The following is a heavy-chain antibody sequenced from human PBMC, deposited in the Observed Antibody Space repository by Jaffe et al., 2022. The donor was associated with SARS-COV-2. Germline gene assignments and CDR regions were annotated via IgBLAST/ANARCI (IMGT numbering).Heavy chain of an antibody. D-gene: IGHD3-10*01. CDR3: VKYFFGSGSYSGLFDY. V-gene: IGHV3-23*04. Sequence: EVQLVESGGGLVQPGGSLRLSCAATGFTFGSYAMSWVRQAPGKGLEWLSAISGSGDITNYADSVKDRFSISRDNSKNMLYLQMNSLRAEDTAIYYCVKYFFGSGSYSGLFDYWGQGALVTVSS. CDR2: ISGSGDIT. J-gene: IGHJ4*02. CDR1: GFTFGSYA.